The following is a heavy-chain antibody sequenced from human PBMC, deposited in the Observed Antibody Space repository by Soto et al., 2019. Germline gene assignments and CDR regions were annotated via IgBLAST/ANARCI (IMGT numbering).Heavy chain of an antibody. J-gene: IGHJ3*02. V-gene: IGHV3-48*01. Sequence: VQLVESGGGLVQPGGSLRLSCAASGFTFSSYSMNWVRQAPGKGLEWVSYISSSSSTIYYADSVKGRFTISRDNAKNSLYLQMNSLRAEDTAMSYCASDRTLLWFGELLSDAFDIWGRGTMVTVSS. CDR1: GFTFSSYS. CDR3: ASDRTLLWFGELLSDAFDI. D-gene: IGHD3-10*01. CDR2: ISSSSSTI.